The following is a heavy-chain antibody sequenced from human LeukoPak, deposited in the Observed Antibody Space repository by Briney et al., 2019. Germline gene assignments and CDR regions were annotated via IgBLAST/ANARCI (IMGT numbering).Heavy chain of an antibody. CDR1: GGSISSYY. D-gene: IGHD5-24*01. Sequence: PSETLSLTCTVSGGSISSYYWSWIRQPPGKGLEWIGYIYYSGSTNYNPSLKSRVTISVDTSKNQFSLKLSSVTAADTAVYYCARVMATAERFLDYRGQGTLVTVSS. CDR2: IYYSGST. CDR3: ARVMATAERFLDY. V-gene: IGHV4-59*08. J-gene: IGHJ4*02.